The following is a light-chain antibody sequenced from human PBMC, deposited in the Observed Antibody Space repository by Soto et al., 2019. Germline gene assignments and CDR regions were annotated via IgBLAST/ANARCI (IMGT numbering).Light chain of an antibody. V-gene: IGLV2-14*01. CDR3: SSYTSSRAYV. Sequence: QSALTQAAAVSGCPGQSITISCTGTSSDVGGYNYVSWYQQQSGKAPKLMIHEVSNRPSGVSNRFSGSKSGNTASLTISGLQAEDEADYYCSSYTSSRAYVFGIGTKVTVL. CDR2: EVS. CDR1: SSDVGGYNY. J-gene: IGLJ1*01.